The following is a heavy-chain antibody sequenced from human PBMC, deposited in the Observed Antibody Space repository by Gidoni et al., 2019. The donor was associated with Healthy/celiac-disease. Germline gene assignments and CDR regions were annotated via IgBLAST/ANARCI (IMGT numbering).Heavy chain of an antibody. CDR1: GFTFDDYA. CDR3: AKATMLDWFDP. J-gene: IGHJ5*02. D-gene: IGHD1-1*01. Sequence: EVQLVESGEGLVQPGRSLRLSCAASGFTFDDYAMHWVRQAPGKGLEWVSGISWNSGSIGYADSVKGRFTISRDNAKNSLYLQMNSLRAEDTALYYCAKATMLDWFDPWGQGTLVTVSS. CDR2: ISWNSGSI. V-gene: IGHV3-9*01.